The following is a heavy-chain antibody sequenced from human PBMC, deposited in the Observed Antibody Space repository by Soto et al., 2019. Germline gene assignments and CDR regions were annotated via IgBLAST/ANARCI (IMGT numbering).Heavy chain of an antibody. J-gene: IGHJ3*02. CDR3: ARRHYYDSRPAFDI. CDR2: IDHSVST. CDR1: VGSFSGYY. Sequence: NPSETLSLTCAVYVGSFSGYYFTWFFQPPGKGLEWIGGIDHSVSTCYNPSLKSRVTISVHTSKNQFSLKLSSVTAADTAVYYCARRHYYDSRPAFDIWGQGTMVTV. D-gene: IGHD3-22*01. V-gene: IGHV4-34*01.